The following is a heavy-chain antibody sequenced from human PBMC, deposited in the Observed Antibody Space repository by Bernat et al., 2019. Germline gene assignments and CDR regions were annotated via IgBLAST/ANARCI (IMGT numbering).Heavy chain of an antibody. J-gene: IGHJ3*02. CDR3: ARAVLRYFDWLYDAFDI. CDR2: IYYSGST. Sequence: QLQLQESGPGLVKPSETLSLTCTVSGGSISSSSYNWGWIRQPPGKGLEWIGSIYYSGSTYYNPSLKSRVTISVDTSKNQFSLKLSSVTAADTAVYYCARAVLRYFDWLYDAFDIWGQGTMVTVSS. V-gene: IGHV4-39*01. CDR1: GGSISSSSYN. D-gene: IGHD3-9*01.